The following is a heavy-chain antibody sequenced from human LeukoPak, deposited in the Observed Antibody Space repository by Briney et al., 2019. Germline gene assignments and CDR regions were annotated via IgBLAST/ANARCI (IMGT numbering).Heavy chain of an antibody. V-gene: IGHV4-61*02. CDR1: GGSISSGSYY. CDR3: ARVRAYCGGDCYYGY. D-gene: IGHD2-21*02. Sequence: PSETLSLTCTVSGGSISSGSYYWSWIRQPAGKGLEWIGRIYTSGSTNYNPSLKSRVTISVDKSKNQFSLKLSSVTAADTAVYYCARVRAYCGGDCYYGYWGQGTLVTVSS. J-gene: IGHJ4*02. CDR2: IYTSGST.